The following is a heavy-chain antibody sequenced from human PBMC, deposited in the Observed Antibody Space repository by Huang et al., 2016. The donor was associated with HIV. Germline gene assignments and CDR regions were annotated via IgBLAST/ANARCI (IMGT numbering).Heavy chain of an antibody. CDR3: ARAYCGGDCYPGVTYRNGMDV. V-gene: IGHV3-21*01. J-gene: IGHJ6*02. CDR1: GFSFGSYN. D-gene: IGHD2-21*02. Sequence: QLVESGGGLVRPGGSLRISCATSGFSFGSYNMNWVRQAPGKGLEWVSSSSVSSNYIEYADAVKGRCTISRDNVKKSLYLQMHSLRADDTAVYYCARAYCGGDCYPGVTYRNGMDVWGQGTTVTVSS. CDR2: SSVSSNYI.